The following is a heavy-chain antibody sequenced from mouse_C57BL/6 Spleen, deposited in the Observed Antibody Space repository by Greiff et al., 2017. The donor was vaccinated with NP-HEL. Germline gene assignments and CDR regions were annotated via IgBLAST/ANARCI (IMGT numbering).Heavy chain of an antibody. D-gene: IGHD1-1*02. CDR1: GYSFTDYN. CDR2: INPNYGTT. J-gene: IGHJ4*01. CDR3: ARGGYYGPYYYAMDY. V-gene: IGHV1-39*01. Sequence: EVKLMESGPELVKPGASVKISCKASGYSFTDYNMNWVKQSNGKSLEWIGVINPNYGTTSYNQKFKGKATLTVDQSSSTAYMQLNSLTSEDSAVYYCARGGYYGPYYYAMDYWGQGTSVTVSS.